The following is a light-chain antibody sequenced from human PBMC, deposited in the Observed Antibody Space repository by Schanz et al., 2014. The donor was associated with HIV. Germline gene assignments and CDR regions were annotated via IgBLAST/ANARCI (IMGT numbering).Light chain of an antibody. J-gene: IGKJ5*01. CDR3: QQYNDWPPIT. V-gene: IGKV3-15*01. CDR2: DAS. CDR1: QSVSNN. Sequence: EIEMTQSPATLSVSPGERATLSCRASQSVSNNLAWYQQRPGQAPRLLIYDASTRATGIPARFSGSGSGTEFTLTISSLQSEDFVVYYCQQYNDWPPITFGQGTRLEIK.